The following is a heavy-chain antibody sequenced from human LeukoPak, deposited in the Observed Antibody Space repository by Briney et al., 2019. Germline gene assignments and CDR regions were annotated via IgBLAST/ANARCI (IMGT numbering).Heavy chain of an antibody. CDR2: ISGSGGST. Sequence: PGXSLRPSCAASGFTFSSYSMSWVRQAPGKGLEWVSGISGSGGSTDYADSVKGRFTISRDNSKNTLYLQMNSLRVEDTAVYYCAKDPGYQVVYCFDYWGQGTLVTVSS. CDR3: AKDPGYQVVYCFDY. D-gene: IGHD2-2*01. V-gene: IGHV3-23*01. CDR1: GFTFSSYS. J-gene: IGHJ4*02.